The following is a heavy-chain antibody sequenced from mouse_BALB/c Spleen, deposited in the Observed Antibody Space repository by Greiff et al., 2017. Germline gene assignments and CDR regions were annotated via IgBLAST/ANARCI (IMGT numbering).Heavy chain of an antibody. CDR3: ARYYLGSSCVVGY. CDR2: INPSTGYT. Sequence: VQLQPSGAELEKPGASVKMSCKASDYTFTSYWMHWVKQRPGQGLEWIGYINPSTGYTDYSQKFKDKATLTADTSSRTSYMQLGSLTSEDSAVYYCARYYLGSSCVVGYRGQGTSGTGSS. D-gene: IGHD1-1*01. CDR1: DYTFTSYW. J-gene: IGHJ4*01. V-gene: IGHV1-7*01.